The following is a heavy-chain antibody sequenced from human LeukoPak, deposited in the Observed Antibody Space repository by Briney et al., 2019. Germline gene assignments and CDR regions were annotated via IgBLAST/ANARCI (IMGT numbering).Heavy chain of an antibody. CDR2: INPSGGST. CDR1: GYTFTGYY. CDR3: ARTYSSSWYGAAFDY. J-gene: IGHJ4*02. D-gene: IGHD6-13*01. Sequence: ASVKVSCKASGYTFTGYYMHWVRQAPGQGLEWMGIINPSGGSTSYAQKFQGRVTMTRDTSTSTVYMELSSLRSEDTAVYYCARTYSSSWYGAAFDYWGQGTLVTVSS. V-gene: IGHV1-46*01.